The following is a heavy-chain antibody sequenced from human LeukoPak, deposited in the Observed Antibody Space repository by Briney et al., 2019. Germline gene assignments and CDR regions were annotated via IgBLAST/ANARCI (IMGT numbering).Heavy chain of an antibody. CDR3: AKAPLVVLYGMDV. J-gene: IGHJ6*02. Sequence: GGSLRLSCAVSGFTFSSYGMHWVRQAPGKGLEWVAVIACDGSNKYHADSVKGRFTISRDNSKNTLYLQMNSLRAEDTAVYYCAKAPLVVLYGMDVWGQGTTVTVSS. CDR2: IACDGSNK. CDR1: GFTFSSYG. V-gene: IGHV3-30*18. D-gene: IGHD2-15*01.